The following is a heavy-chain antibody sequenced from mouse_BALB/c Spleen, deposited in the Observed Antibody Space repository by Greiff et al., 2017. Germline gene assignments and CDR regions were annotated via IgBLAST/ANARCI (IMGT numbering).Heavy chain of an antibody. CDR1: GFTFSSYG. CDR3: ARQVRDYFDY. Sequence: EVKLMESGGGLVKPGGSLKLSCAASGFTFSSYGMSWVRQTPDKRLEWVATISSGGSYTYYPDSVKGRFTISRDNAKNTLYLQMSSLKSEDTAMYYCARQVRDYFDYWGQGTTLTVSS. CDR2: ISSGGSYT. D-gene: IGHD2-14*01. V-gene: IGHV5-6*03. J-gene: IGHJ2*01.